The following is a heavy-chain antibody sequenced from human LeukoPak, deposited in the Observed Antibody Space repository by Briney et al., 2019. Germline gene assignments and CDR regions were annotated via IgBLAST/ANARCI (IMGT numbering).Heavy chain of an antibody. J-gene: IGHJ5*02. CDR3: AIVVPAGRPIGCFDP. V-gene: IGHV1-46*03. D-gene: IGHD2-2*01. CDR1: GYTFTSYY. CDR2: INPSGGST. Sequence: GASVKVSCKASGYTFTSYYMHWVRQAPGQGLEWMGIINPSGGSTSYAQKFQGRVTMTRDTSTSTVYMELSSLRSEDTAVYYCAIVVPAGRPIGCFDPWGQGTLVTVSS.